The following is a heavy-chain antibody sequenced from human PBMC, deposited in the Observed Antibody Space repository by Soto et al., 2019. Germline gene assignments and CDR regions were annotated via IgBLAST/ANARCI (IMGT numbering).Heavy chain of an antibody. CDR2: ISYDGSNK. D-gene: IGHD4-17*01. CDR3: ARDPRATVTHYYFDY. J-gene: IGHJ4*02. CDR1: GFTFSSYA. Sequence: GGSLRLSCAASGFTFSSYAMHWVRQAPGKGLEWVAVISYDGSNKYYADSVKGRFTISRDNSKNTLYLQMNSLRAEDTAVYYCARDPRATVTHYYFDYWGQGTLVTVSS. V-gene: IGHV3-30-3*01.